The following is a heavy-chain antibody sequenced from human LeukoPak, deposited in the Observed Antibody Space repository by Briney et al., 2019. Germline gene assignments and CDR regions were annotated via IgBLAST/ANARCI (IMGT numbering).Heavy chain of an antibody. CDR1: GGSFSGYY. V-gene: IGHV4-34*01. D-gene: IGHD3-22*01. J-gene: IGHJ5*02. CDR2: INHSGST. CDR3: AIRSGYYSNWFDP. Sequence: SSETLSLTCAVYGGSFSGYYWSWIRQPPGKGLEWIGEINHSGSTNYNPSLKSRVTISVDTSKNQFSLKLSSVTAADTAVYYCAIRSGYYSNWFDPWGQGTLVTVSS.